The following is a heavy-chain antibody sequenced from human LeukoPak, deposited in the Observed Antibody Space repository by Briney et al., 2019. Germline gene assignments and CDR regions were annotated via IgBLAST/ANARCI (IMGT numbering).Heavy chain of an antibody. CDR1: GGSISSSNW. V-gene: IGHV4-4*02. Sequence: SETLSLTCAVSGGSISSSNWWSWVRQPPGKGLEWVGEIYHSGSTNYNPSLKSRVTISVDKSKNQFSLKLSSVTAADTAVYYCARGLSRTYYYYYMDVWGKGTTVTVSS. J-gene: IGHJ6*03. CDR3: ARGLSRTYYYYYMDV. CDR2: IYHSGST. D-gene: IGHD3-16*01.